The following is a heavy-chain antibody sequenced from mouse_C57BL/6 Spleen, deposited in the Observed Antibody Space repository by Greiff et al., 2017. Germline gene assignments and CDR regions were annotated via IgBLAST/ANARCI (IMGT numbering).Heavy chain of an antibody. CDR1: GYTFTSYG. V-gene: IGHV1-58*01. Sequence: EVQLQQSGAELVRPGSSVKMSCKTSGYTFTSYGINWVKQRPGQGLEWIGYIYIGNGYTEYNGKFKGKAPLTSDTSSSTAYMQLSSLTSEDSAIYFCARARGYFDYWGQGTTLTVSS. J-gene: IGHJ2*01. CDR3: ARARGYFDY. CDR2: IYIGNGYT.